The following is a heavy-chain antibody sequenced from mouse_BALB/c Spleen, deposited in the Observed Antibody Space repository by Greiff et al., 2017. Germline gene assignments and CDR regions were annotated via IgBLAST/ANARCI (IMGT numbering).Heavy chain of an antibody. CDR1: GYTFTSYT. CDR2: INPSSGYT. J-gene: IGHJ1*01. D-gene: IGHD2-2*01. Sequence: QVQLQQSAAELARPGASVKMSCKASGYTFTSYTMHWVKQRPGQGLEWIGYINPSSGYTEYNQKFKDKTTLTADKSSSTAYMQLSSLTSEDSAVYYCARWLRYFDVWGAGTTVTVSS. V-gene: IGHV1-4*02. CDR3: ARWLRYFDV.